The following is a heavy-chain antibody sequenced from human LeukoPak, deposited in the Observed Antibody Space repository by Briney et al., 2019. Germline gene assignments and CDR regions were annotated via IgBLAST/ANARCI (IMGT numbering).Heavy chain of an antibody. D-gene: IGHD4-23*01. J-gene: IGHJ4*02. CDR1: GFLFSNSW. Sequence: GGSLRLSCESSGFLFSNSWMSWVRQAPAKGLEWVANMNQDGSERNYVDSVKGRLTISRDNAKGSLYLQMNGLRAEDTAVYFCVKDRGYSTFDYWGQGTLVTVSS. CDR2: MNQDGSER. CDR3: VKDRGYSTFDY. V-gene: IGHV3-7*03.